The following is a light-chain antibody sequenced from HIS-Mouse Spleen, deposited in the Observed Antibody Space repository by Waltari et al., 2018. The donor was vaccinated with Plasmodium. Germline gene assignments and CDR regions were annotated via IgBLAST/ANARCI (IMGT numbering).Light chain of an antibody. CDR2: KAS. Sequence: DIQMILSPSTMSASVEDIVTITCRARQSISSWLAWYQQKPGKAPKLLIYKASSLESGVPSRFSGSGSGTEFTLTISSLQPDDFATYYCQQYNSYSSLTFGGGTKVEIK. J-gene: IGKJ4*01. CDR3: QQYNSYSSLT. CDR1: QSISSW. V-gene: IGKV1-5*03.